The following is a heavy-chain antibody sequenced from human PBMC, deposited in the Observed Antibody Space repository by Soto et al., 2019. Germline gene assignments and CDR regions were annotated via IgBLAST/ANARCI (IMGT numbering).Heavy chain of an antibody. J-gene: IGHJ3*02. D-gene: IGHD6-19*01. CDR2: IYYSGST. CDR1: GGSISGYY. Sequence: SETLSLTYTVSGGSISGYYWSWIRQPPGKGLEWIGYIYYSGSTNYNPSLKSRVTISVDTSKNQFSLKLSSVTAADTAVYYCARDPVAGSDAFDIWGQGTMVTVSS. CDR3: ARDPVAGSDAFDI. V-gene: IGHV4-59*01.